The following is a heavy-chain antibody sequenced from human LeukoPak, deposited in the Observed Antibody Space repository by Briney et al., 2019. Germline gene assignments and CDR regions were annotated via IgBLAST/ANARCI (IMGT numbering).Heavy chain of an antibody. V-gene: IGHV1-24*01. CDR2: FDPEDGET. CDR1: GYTPTELS. D-gene: IGHD1-26*01. CDR3: ATAPVGASELYYFDY. Sequence: ASVKVSCKVSGYTPTELSMHWVQQAPGKGLEWMGGFDPEDGETIYAQKFQGRVTMTEDTSTDTAYMELSSLRSEDTAVYYCATAPVGASELYYFDYWGQGTLVTVSS. J-gene: IGHJ4*02.